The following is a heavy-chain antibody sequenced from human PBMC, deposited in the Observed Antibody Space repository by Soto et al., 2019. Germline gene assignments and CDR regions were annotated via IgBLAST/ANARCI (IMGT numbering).Heavy chain of an antibody. CDR1: GFTFSKYS. CDR2: ISSSSSTI. CDR3: ARDLLVEHY. V-gene: IGHV3-48*01. Sequence: GGSLRVSCAASGFTFSKYSMNWVRQAPGKGLKWVSYISSSSSTIYYADSVKGRFTISRDNAKNSLYLQMNSLRAEDTAVYYCARDLLVEHYWGQGALVTVSS. J-gene: IGHJ4*02.